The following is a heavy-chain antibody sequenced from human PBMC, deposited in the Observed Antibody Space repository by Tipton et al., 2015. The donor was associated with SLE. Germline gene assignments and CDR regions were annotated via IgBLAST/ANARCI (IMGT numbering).Heavy chain of an antibody. CDR2: IYYTGNT. J-gene: IGHJ2*01. CDR3: ARDTVYRRYFDL. V-gene: IGHV4-59*11. Sequence: TLSLTCLVAGGSIGHPYWSWIRQPPGKGLEWIGYIYYTGNTNYNPSLKSRATISVDTSSNQFSLKLTSVTAADTAVYYCARDTVYRRYFDLWGRGTMVTVSS. CDR1: GGSIGHPY. D-gene: IGHD2-8*01.